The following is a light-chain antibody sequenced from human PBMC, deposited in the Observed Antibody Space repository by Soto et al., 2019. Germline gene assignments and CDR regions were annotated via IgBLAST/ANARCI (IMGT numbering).Light chain of an antibody. CDR2: EVS. CDR1: SSDIGAYNF. V-gene: IGLV2-14*01. CDR3: SAYTTTSTLI. J-gene: IGLJ1*01. Sequence: QSALTQPASVSGSPGQSITISCTGTSSDIGAYNFVSWYQQHPGKAPKLMIYEVSNRPSGISIRFSGSKSGNTASLTISGVQADDDAHYYCSAYTTTSTLIFGTGTKVTVL.